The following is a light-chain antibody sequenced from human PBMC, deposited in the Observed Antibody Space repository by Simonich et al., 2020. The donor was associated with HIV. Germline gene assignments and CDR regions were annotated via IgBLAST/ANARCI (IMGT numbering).Light chain of an antibody. CDR3: QQYNNRPLT. Sequence: DIVMTQSPDSLAVSLGERATINCKSSQSVLYSSNSTNYLAWYKQKPGQPPKLFIYWASTRESGVPDRVSASGSGTDFTLTISSLQAEDVAIYYCQQYNNRPLTFGGGTKVEIK. J-gene: IGKJ4*01. CDR1: QSVLYSSNSTNY. V-gene: IGKV4-1*01. CDR2: WAS.